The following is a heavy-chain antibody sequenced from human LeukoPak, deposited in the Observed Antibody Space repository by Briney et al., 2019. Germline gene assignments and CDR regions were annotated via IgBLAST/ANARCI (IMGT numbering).Heavy chain of an antibody. CDR1: GFTFSSYE. Sequence: GGSLRLSCAASGFTFSSYEMNWVRQAPGKGLERVSYISSSGSTIYYADSVKGRFAISRDNAKNSLYLQMNSLRAEDTAVYYCARAPTYSSSWYPTTGGMDVWGQGTTVTVSS. V-gene: IGHV3-48*03. CDR2: ISSSGSTI. D-gene: IGHD6-13*01. J-gene: IGHJ6*02. CDR3: ARAPTYSSSWYPTTGGMDV.